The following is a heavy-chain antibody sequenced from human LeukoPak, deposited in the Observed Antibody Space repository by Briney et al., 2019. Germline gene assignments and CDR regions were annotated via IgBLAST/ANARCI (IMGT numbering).Heavy chain of an antibody. CDR3: ATDGAGFDT. Sequence: NPGGSLRLFCAASGFTFNDYYMSWIRQAPGKGLEWLSYINIGGTNTHYADSVKGRFTISRDNAKKSLYLEMNNLRAEDTAVYYCATDGAGFDTWGQGVWSPSPQ. V-gene: IGHV3-11*01. CDR2: INIGGTNT. J-gene: IGHJ5*02. CDR1: GFTFNDYY.